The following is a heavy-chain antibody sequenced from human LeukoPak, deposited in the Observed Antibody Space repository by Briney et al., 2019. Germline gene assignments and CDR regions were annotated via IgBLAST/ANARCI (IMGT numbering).Heavy chain of an antibody. CDR1: GFTFSNFA. CDR2: ISDSGVST. Sequence: GGSLRLSCAASGFTFSNFAMSWVRQAPGGGLEWVSAISDSGVSTYYADSVRGRFTISRDSSKNTLYLQMNSLRAEDSAVYYCAKVGSVAWYYGSDPCWGQGTLVTVSS. V-gene: IGHV3-23*01. CDR3: AKVGSVAWYYGSDPC. J-gene: IGHJ1*01. D-gene: IGHD3-10*01.